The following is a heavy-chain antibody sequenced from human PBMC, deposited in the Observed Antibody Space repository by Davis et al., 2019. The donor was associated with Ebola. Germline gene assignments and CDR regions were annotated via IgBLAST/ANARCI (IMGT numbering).Heavy chain of an antibody. CDR2: IKPDEGEK. D-gene: IGHD1-26*01. CDR1: GFIFSNYW. Sequence: GGSLRLSCAASGFIFSNYWMSWVRQAPGKGPEWVAIIKPDEGEKYYVDSVKGRFTISRDNAKNSLFLQMDSLRDEDTALYYCAKQRGVGAIDYDYWGRGTVVTVSS. CDR3: AKQRGVGAIDYDY. V-gene: IGHV3-7*03. J-gene: IGHJ4*02.